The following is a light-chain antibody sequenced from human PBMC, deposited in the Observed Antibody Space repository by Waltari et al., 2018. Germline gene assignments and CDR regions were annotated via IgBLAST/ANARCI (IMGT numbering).Light chain of an antibody. J-gene: IGKJ2*01. CDR3: QQRSNWPPMFT. CDR1: QSVSSY. CDR2: DAS. V-gene: IGKV3-11*01. Sequence: DIVLTQSPATLSLSPGERATLSCRASQSVSSYLGWYQQKPGQALRLLIYDASNRATGIPARFSGSGSGTDFTLTISSLEPEDFAVYYCQQRSNWPPMFTFGQGTKLEIK.